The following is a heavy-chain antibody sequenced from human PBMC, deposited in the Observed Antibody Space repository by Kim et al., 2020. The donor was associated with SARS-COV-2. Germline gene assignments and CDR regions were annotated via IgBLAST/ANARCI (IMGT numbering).Heavy chain of an antibody. V-gene: IGHV3-7*01. CDR1: RFTFSSYW. CDR3: ARVEWDRSGWYRADY. D-gene: IGHD6-19*01. J-gene: IGHJ4*02. CDR2: IKQDGSEK. Sequence: GGSLRLSCAASRFTFSSYWMTWFRQAPGKGLEWVANIKQDGSEKYYLDSVKGRFTISRDNAKNSLYLQMNSLTVADTAMYCCARVEWDRSGWYRADYLGQGGMVAVSS.